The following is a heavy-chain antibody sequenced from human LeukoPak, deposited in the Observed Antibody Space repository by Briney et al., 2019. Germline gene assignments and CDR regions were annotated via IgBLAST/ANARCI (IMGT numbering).Heavy chain of an antibody. CDR3: ATPAAGPGAEYSQY. J-gene: IGHJ1*01. V-gene: IGHV3-21*01. D-gene: IGHD6-13*01. Sequence: GGSLRLSCAASGFTFSSYGMHWVRQAPGKGLEWVSSIDYSSKYIYTADSLKGRFTTSRDNAKNSLDLQMNSLKAEDTAVYYCATPAAGPGAEYSQYWGQGTLVIVSS. CDR1: GFTFSSYG. CDR2: IDYSSKYI.